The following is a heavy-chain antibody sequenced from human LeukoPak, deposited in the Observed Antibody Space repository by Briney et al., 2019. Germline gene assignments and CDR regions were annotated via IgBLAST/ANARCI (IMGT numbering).Heavy chain of an antibody. D-gene: IGHD6-13*01. CDR3: AIWGGSSWYMGWFDP. CDR2: ISGSGGDT. J-gene: IGHJ5*02. Sequence: EGSLRLSCAGSEFTFSSYAMTWVRQAPGKGLEWVSAISGSGGDTYYADSVKGRFAVSRDNFKNTLFLQMNSLRAEDTAIYYCAIWGGSSWYMGWFDPWGQGTLVTVSS. V-gene: IGHV3-23*01. CDR1: EFTFSSYA.